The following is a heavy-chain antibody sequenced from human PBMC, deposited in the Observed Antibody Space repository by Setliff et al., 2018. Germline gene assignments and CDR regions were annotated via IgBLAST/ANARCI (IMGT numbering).Heavy chain of an antibody. Sequence: ASETLSLTCNVSGASVSSNYYWGWIRQPPGKGLEWIANVYYSGSTYYSPSLKSRVTMSVDTSKNQFSLNLYSATAADTAVYYCARTSSGRYFDLWGRGTLVTVSS. CDR1: GASVSSNYY. V-gene: IGHV4-38-2*02. J-gene: IGHJ2*01. CDR3: ARTSSGRYFDL. CDR2: VYYSGST.